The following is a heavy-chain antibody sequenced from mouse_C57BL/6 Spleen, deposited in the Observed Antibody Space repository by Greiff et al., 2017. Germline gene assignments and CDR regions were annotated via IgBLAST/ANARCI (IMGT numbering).Heavy chain of an antibody. CDR3: TRGYYDYDEWYFDV. CDR2: IRNKANNHAT. Sequence: EVKLLESGGGLVQPGGSMKLSCAASGFTFSDAWMDWVRQSPEKGLEWVAEIRNKANNHATYYAESVKGRFTISRDYSKSSVYLQMNSLRAEDTGIYYCTRGYYDYDEWYFDVWGTGTTVTVSS. V-gene: IGHV6-6*01. CDR1: GFTFSDAW. J-gene: IGHJ1*03. D-gene: IGHD2-4*01.